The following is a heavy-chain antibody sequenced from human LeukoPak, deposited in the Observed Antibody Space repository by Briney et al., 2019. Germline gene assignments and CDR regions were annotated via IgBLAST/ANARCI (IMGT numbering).Heavy chain of an antibody. D-gene: IGHD1-26*01. CDR1: GFTFSSCW. Sequence: LSGGSLRLSCAASGFTFSSCWMHWVRQAPGKGLLWVSRIVSDGSGTRYADSVRGRFTISRDNAKNTLYLQMNSLRAEDTALYYCARGGSPTEALGDAFDMWGQGTMVTVSS. CDR2: IVSDGSGT. J-gene: IGHJ3*02. CDR3: ARGGSPTEALGDAFDM. V-gene: IGHV3-74*01.